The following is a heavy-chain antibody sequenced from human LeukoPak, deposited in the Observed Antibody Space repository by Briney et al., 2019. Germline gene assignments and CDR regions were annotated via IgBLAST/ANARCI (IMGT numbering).Heavy chain of an antibody. CDR2: ISSSGSTI. D-gene: IGHD3-22*01. V-gene: IGHV3-11*01. CDR1: GFTFSDYY. J-gene: IGHJ4*02. Sequence: PGGSLRLSCAASGFTFSDYYMSWIRQAPGKGLEWVSYISSSGSTIYYADSVKGRFSISRDNAKNSLYLQMNSLRAEDTAVYYCARHHFTMIEGPLDYWGQGTLVTVSS. CDR3: ARHHFTMIEGPLDY.